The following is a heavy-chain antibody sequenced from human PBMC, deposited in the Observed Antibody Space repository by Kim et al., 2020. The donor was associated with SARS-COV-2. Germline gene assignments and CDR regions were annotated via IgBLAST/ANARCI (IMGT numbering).Heavy chain of an antibody. D-gene: IGHD3-9*01. CDR3: ARGDFDWLLYYYYGMDV. Sequence: GGSLRLSCAASGFTFSSYSMNWVRQAPGKGLEWVSSISSSSSHIYYADSVKGRFTISRDNAKNSLYLQMNSLRAEDTAVYYCARGDFDWLLYYYYGMDVWGQGTTVTVSS. J-gene: IGHJ6*02. CDR1: GFTFSSYS. CDR2: ISSSSSHI. V-gene: IGHV3-21*01.